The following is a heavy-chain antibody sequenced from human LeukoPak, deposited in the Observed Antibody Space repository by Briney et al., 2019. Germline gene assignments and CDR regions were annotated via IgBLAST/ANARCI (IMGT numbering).Heavy chain of an antibody. D-gene: IGHD3-16*01. J-gene: IGHJ4*02. Sequence: GGSLRLSCAASGFTFSNYWMSWVRQAPGKGLEWVANIKRDGSGKYYVDSVKGRFTISRDNGKNSLYLQMNSLRVEDTAVYYCARDGDYFDYWGQGTPVTASS. CDR1: GFTFSNYW. CDR2: IKRDGSGK. CDR3: ARDGDYFDY. V-gene: IGHV3-7*01.